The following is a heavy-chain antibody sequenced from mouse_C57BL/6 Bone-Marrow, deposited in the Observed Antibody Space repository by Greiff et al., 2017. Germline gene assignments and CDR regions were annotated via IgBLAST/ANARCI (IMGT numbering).Heavy chain of an antibody. V-gene: IGHV5-12*01. D-gene: IGHD1-1*01. CDR1: GFTFSDYY. J-gene: IGHJ1*03. CDR3: ARRAFITTVADV. CDR2: ISNGGGST. Sequence: EVKLVESGGGLVQPGGSLKLSCAASGFTFSDYYMYWVRQTPEKRLEWVAYISNGGGSTYYPDTVKGRFTISRDNAKNTLYLQMSRPKSEDTAMYYCARRAFITTVADVWGTGTTVTVSS.